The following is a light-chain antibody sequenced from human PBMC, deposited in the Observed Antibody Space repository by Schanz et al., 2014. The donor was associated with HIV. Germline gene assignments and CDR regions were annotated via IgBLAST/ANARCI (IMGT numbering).Light chain of an antibody. J-gene: IGLJ2*01. CDR1: NSDIGSYNL. CDR3: CSYAGTTTLI. V-gene: IGLV2-23*01. Sequence: QSVLTQPASVSGSPGQSVTISCSGTNSDIGSYNLVSWYQYHPGKAPKLMIYEADKRPSGVSPRFSGSRSGNTASLTISGLQADDEADYYCCSYAGTTTLIFGGGTKLTVL. CDR2: EAD.